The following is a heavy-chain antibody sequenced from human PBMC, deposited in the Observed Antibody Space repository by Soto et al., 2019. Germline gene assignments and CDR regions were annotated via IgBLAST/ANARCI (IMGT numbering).Heavy chain of an antibody. D-gene: IGHD2-15*01. CDR3: AKFSLIGSCYPY. Sequence: EVQLLESGGGLVQPGGSLRLSCAASGFTFSSYAMSWVRQAPGKGLEWVSAISGSGGSTYYADSGKGRFTISRDNSKNTLYLQMNSLRAEDTAVYYCAKFSLIGSCYPYWGQGTLVTVSS. CDR2: ISGSGGST. V-gene: IGHV3-23*01. J-gene: IGHJ4*02. CDR1: GFTFSSYA.